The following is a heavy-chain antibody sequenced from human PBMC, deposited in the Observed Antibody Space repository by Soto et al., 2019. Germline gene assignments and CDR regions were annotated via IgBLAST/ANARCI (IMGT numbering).Heavy chain of an antibody. CDR3: ARDHTPATVTTSGVMDV. V-gene: IGHV1-69*13. J-gene: IGHJ6*02. CDR2: ITPIFGTA. D-gene: IGHD4-17*01. CDR1: GGTFSSYA. Sequence: SVKVSCKASGGTFSSYAISWVRQAPGQGLEWMGGITPIFGTANYAQKFQGRVTITADESTSTAYMELSSLRSEDTAVYSCARDHTPATVTTSGVMDVWGQGTTVTVSS.